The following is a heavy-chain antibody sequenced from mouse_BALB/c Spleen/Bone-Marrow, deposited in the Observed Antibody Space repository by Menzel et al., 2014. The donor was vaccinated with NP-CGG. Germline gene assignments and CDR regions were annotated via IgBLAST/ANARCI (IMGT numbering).Heavy chain of an antibody. J-gene: IGHJ4*01. CDR2: IDPANGDT. CDR3: ARYLIFYDYDEAMDY. Sequence: VQLKHSGAELVEPGASVKLSCTASGFNIKDTYMHWVKQRPEQGLEWIGRIDPANGDTKYDPKFQGKATITADTSTNTAYLQLSSLTSEDTAVYYCARYLIFYDYDEAMDYWGQGTSVTVSS. D-gene: IGHD2-4*01. V-gene: IGHV14-3*02. CDR1: GFNIKDTY.